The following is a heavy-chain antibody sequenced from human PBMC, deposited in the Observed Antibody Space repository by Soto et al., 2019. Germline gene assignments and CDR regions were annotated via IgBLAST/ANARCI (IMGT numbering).Heavy chain of an antibody. V-gene: IGHV3-13*05. Sequence: GGSLRLSCAASGFTFSSYDMHWVRQATGKGLEWVSAIGTAGDPYYPGSVKGRFTISRENAKNSLYLQMNSLRAGDTAVYYCARNVAKERGYYYYGMAVWGQGTTVTVSS. J-gene: IGHJ6*02. D-gene: IGHD2-15*01. CDR1: GFTFSSYD. CDR3: ARNVAKERGYYYYGMAV. CDR2: IGTAGDP.